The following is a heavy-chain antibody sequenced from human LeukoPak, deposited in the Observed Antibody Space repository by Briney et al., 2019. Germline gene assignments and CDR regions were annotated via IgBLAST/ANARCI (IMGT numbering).Heavy chain of an antibody. J-gene: IGHJ4*02. V-gene: IGHV1-69*04. D-gene: IGHD2-2*01. CDR3: ARDSGGYCSSTSCYPLTDY. Sequence: SVKVSCKASGYTFTSYDINWVRQAPGQGLEWMGRIIPILGIANYAQKFQGRVTITADKSTSTAYMELSSLRSEDTAVYYCARDSGGYCSSTSCYPLTDYWGQGTLVTVSS. CDR2: IIPILGIA. CDR1: GYTFTSYD.